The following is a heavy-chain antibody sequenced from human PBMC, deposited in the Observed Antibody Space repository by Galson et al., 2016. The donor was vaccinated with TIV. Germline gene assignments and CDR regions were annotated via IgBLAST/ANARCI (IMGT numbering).Heavy chain of an antibody. CDR1: GYSFTNYW. CDR2: IYPDDSDT. J-gene: IGHJ3*02. V-gene: IGHV5-51*01. Sequence: QSGAEVKKPGESLKISCKGSGYSFTNYWIAWVRQMPGKGLEWMGIIYPDDSDTRYSPSFQGQVTISANRSISTAYVQWSSLKASDTAMYFCARHPRSRASDSWGQGTVVTCSS. CDR3: ARHPRSRASDS. D-gene: IGHD6-6*01.